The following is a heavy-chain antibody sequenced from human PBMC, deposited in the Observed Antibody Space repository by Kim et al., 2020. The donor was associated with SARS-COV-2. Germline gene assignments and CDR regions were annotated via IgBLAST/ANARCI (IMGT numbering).Heavy chain of an antibody. V-gene: IGHV3-23*01. Sequence: DSVKGRFTISSDNSKNTLYLQMNSLRAEDTAVYYCAKDPRYGATPNYFDYWGQGTLVTVSS. CDR3: AKDPRYGATPNYFDY. D-gene: IGHD3-16*01. J-gene: IGHJ4*02.